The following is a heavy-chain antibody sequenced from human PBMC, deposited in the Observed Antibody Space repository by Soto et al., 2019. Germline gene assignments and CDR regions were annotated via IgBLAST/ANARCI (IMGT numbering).Heavy chain of an antibody. CDR2: LYYTGST. CDR1: GGSISDFY. Sequence: SETLSLTCNVSGGSISDFYRSWLRQSPGKRLEWIGYLYYTGSTNYNPALKSRVTISLDTSKNQFSLKVRSVTAADTAVYYCARGGGYDFRSSQAPPIDVWGQGTTVTVSS. V-gene: IGHV4-59*01. D-gene: IGHD3-3*01. J-gene: IGHJ6*02. CDR3: ARGGGYDFRSSQAPPIDV.